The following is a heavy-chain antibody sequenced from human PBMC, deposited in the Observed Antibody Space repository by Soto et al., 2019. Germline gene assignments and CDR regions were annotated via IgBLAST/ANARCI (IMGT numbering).Heavy chain of an antibody. V-gene: IGHV4-59*01. CDR2: IYYGGST. CDR1: GNSITSYS. CDR3: ARDVLLDAFDI. Sequence: PSETLSLTCTISGNSITSYSWNWIRQPPGKGLEWIGYIYYGGSTNYNPSLKSRVTISVDTPKNQFSLKLTSVTAADTAVYYCARDVLLDAFDIWGQGTMVTVSS. D-gene: IGHD2-8*01. J-gene: IGHJ3*02.